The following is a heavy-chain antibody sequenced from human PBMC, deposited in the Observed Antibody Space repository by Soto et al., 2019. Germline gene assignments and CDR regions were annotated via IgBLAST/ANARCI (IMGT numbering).Heavy chain of an antibody. V-gene: IGHV6-1*01. J-gene: IGHJ5*02. CDR1: GDSVSSNSAA. CDR2: TYYRSKWYN. D-gene: IGHD2-2*01. CDR3: ARSGRRRDIVVVPAAMNWFDP. Sequence: SQTLSLTCAISGDSVSSNSAAWNWIRQSPSRGLEWLGRTYYRSKWYNDYAVSVKSRITINPDTSKNQFSLQLNSVTPEDTAVYYCARSGRRRDIVVVPAAMNWFDPWGPGTLVTVSS.